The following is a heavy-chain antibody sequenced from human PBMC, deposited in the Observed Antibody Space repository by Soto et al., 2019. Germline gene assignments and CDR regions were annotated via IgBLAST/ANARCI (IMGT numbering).Heavy chain of an antibody. CDR3: AREKSIRFLEWSRDGPSAPAFDI. CDR2: ISAYNGNT. CDR1: GYTFTSYG. D-gene: IGHD3-3*01. J-gene: IGHJ3*02. V-gene: IGHV1-18*01. Sequence: ASVKVSCKASGYTFTSYGISWVRQAPGQGLEWMGWISAYNGNTNYAQKLQGRVTMTTDTSTSTAYMELRSLRSDDTAVYYCAREKSIRFLEWSRDGPSAPAFDIWGQGTMVTVSS.